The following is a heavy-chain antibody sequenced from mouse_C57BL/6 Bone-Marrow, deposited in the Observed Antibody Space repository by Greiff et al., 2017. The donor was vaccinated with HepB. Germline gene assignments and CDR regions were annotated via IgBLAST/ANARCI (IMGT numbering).Heavy chain of an antibody. CDR1: GFTFSSYA. J-gene: IGHJ3*01. CDR3: ARVLIVKGGFAY. Sequence: VQLKESGGGLVKPGGSLKLSCAASGFTFSSYAMSWVRQTPEKRLEWVATISDGGSYTYYPDNVKGRFTISRDNAKNNLYLQMSHLKSEDTAMYYCARVLIVKGGFAYWGQGTLVTVSA. D-gene: IGHD2-5*01. CDR2: ISDGGSYT. V-gene: IGHV5-4*01.